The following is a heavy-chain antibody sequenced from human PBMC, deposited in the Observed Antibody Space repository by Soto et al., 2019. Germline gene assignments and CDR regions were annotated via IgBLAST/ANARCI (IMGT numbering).Heavy chain of an antibody. J-gene: IGHJ5*02. CDR2: VFHSGST. CDR1: AGSISSSSYY. Sequence: SETLSLTCTVSAGSISSSSYYWAWIRQPPGKGLEWIGYVFHSGSTYYNPSFRSRVTTSMDTSKNQFSLNLSSVTAADTAIYYCARGGGEDNYFGPWGQGTQVTVSS. CDR3: ARGGGEDNYFGP. V-gene: IGHV4-39*07. D-gene: IGHD3-16*01.